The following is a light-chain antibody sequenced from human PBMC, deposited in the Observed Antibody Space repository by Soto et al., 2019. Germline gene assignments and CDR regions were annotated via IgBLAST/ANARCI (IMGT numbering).Light chain of an antibody. J-gene: IGKJ4*01. CDR2: GAS. CDR3: QQYHSWPLT. Sequence: EIVMTQSPATLSVSPGEGATLSCRASQSIGSNLAWYLQKPGQGPRLLIFGASTRATGIPARFSGSGSGTEFTLTISTLQSEDVAVYHCQQYHSWPLTFGGGTKVEVK. CDR1: QSIGSN. V-gene: IGKV3-15*01.